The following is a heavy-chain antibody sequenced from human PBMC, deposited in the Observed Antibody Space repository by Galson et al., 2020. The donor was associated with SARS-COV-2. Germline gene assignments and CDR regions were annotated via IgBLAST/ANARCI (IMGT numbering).Heavy chain of an antibody. CDR3: ATVKGTTGWFDP. V-gene: IGHV3-23*01. CDR1: GFTFSNYG. J-gene: IGHJ5*02. CDR2: ISGSGGST. Sequence: GGSLRLSCAASGFTFSNYGMSWVRQAPGKGLEWVSTISGSGGSTYYADSVKGRFTISRDDSKNTLYLQMSSLRADDTAAYYCATVKGTTGWFDPWGQGTLVTVSS. D-gene: IGHD1-7*01.